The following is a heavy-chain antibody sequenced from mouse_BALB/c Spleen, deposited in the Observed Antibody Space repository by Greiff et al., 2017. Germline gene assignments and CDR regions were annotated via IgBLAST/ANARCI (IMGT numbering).Heavy chain of an antibody. D-gene: IGHD4-1*01. CDR1: GYSITSDYA. Sequence: EVKLVESGPGLVKPSQSLSLTCTVTGYSITSDYAWNWIRQFPGNKLEWMGYISYSGSTSYNPSLKSRISITRDTSKNQFFLQLNSVTTEDTATYYCARWLTGTFAYWGQGTLVTVSA. J-gene: IGHJ3*01. CDR2: ISYSGST. CDR3: ARWLTGTFAY. V-gene: IGHV3-2*02.